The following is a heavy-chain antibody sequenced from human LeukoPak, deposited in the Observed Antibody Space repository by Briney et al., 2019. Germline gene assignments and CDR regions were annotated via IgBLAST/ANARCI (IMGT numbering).Heavy chain of an antibody. CDR1: GFIFSSYA. Sequence: GGSLRLSCAASGFIFSSYAMSWVRPAPGKGLAWVSAISGSGGSTYYADSVKGRFTISRDNSKNTLYLQMNSLRAEDTAVYYCAKEHCSSTSCYYNWFDPWGQGTLVTVSS. V-gene: IGHV3-23*01. J-gene: IGHJ5*02. D-gene: IGHD2-2*01. CDR3: AKEHCSSTSCYYNWFDP. CDR2: ISGSGGST.